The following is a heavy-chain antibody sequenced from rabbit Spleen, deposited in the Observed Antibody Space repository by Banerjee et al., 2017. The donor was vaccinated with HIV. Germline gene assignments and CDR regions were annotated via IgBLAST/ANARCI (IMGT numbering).Heavy chain of an antibody. CDR3: ARDLVGVIGWNFIL. CDR1: GFSFSDRDV. Sequence: QEQLVESGGGLVKPGGSLTLTCEASGFSFSDRDVMCWVHQAPGKGLEWITCINTATGKGVYASWAKGRFAISKTSSTTVTLQMTSLTAADTATYFCARDLVGVIGWNFILWGPGTLVTVS. CDR2: INTATGKG. V-gene: IGHV1S45*01. D-gene: IGHD1-1*01. J-gene: IGHJ4*01.